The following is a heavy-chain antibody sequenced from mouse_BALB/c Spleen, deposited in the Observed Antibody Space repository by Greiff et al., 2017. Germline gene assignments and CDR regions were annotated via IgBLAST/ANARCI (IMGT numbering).Heavy chain of an antibody. D-gene: IGHD5-1*01. CDR3: ARSTYPYYAMDY. V-gene: IGHV5-17*02. Sequence: DVMLVESGGGLVQPGGSRKLSCAASGFTFSSFGMHWVRQAPEKGLEWVAYISSGSSTIYYADTVKGRFTISRDNPKNTLFLQMTSLRSEDTAMYYCARSTYPYYAMDYWGQGTSVTVSS. CDR2: ISSGSSTI. CDR1: GFTFSSFG. J-gene: IGHJ4*01.